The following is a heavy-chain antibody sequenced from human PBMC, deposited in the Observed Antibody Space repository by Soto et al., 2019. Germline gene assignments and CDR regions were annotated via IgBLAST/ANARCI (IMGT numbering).Heavy chain of an antibody. CDR2: LYSGGTT. D-gene: IGHD1-26*01. CDR1: GFIVINSY. J-gene: IGHJ5*02. V-gene: IGHV3-53*01. Sequence: GGSLRLSCAASGFIVINSYMSWVRQAPGKGLEWVSILYSGGTTYYADSVKGRFTFSRDNAANTVFLQMNNVRVEDTAVYYCVRDRGGSYWLDPWGQGTLVTVSS. CDR3: VRDRGGSYWLDP.